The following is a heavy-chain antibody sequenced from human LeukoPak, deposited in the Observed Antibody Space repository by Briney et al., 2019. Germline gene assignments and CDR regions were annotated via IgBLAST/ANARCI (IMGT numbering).Heavy chain of an antibody. CDR3: ARRPYYYDSLDY. J-gene: IGHJ4*02. Sequence: GGSLRLSCAASGFTFSSYEMNWVRQAPGKGLEWVSYISSSGSTIYYADSVKGRFTISRDNAKNSLYLQMNSLRAEDTAVYYCARRPYYYDSLDYWGQGTLVTVSS. CDR1: GFTFSSYE. CDR2: ISSSGSTI. D-gene: IGHD3-22*01. V-gene: IGHV3-48*03.